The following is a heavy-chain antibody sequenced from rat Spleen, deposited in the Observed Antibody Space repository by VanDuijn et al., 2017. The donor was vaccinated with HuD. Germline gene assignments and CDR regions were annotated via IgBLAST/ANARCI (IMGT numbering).Heavy chain of an antibody. CDR2: ISYEVSRT. D-gene: IGHD1-1*01. J-gene: IGHJ2*01. Sequence: EVQLVESGGGLVQPGRSLKLSCAASGFTFSDYNMAWVRQAPKKGLEWVASISYEVSRTYYGASGKGRFNISRDNAKSTLYLQMDSLRSEDTATYYCARLYYSDYFDYWGQGVMVTVSS. V-gene: IGHV5-22*01. CDR3: ARLYYSDYFDY. CDR1: GFTFSDYN.